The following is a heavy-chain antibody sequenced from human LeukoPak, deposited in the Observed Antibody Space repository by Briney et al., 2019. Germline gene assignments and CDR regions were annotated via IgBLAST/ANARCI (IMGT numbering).Heavy chain of an antibody. V-gene: IGHV3-23*01. CDR3: AKAWGLRTPVWVY. D-gene: IGHD5-12*01. J-gene: IGHJ4*02. Sequence: PGRSLRLSCAASGFTFSSYAMHWVRQSPGKGLEWVSAISGSGGSTYYADSVKGRFTISRDNSKNTLYLQMNSLRAEDTAVYYCAKAWGLRTPVWVYWGQGTLVTVSS. CDR1: GFTFSSYA. CDR2: ISGSGGST.